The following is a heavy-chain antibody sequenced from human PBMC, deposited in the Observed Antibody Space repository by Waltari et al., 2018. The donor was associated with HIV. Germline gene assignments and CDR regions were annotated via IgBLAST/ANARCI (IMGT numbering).Heavy chain of an antibody. CDR2: IYSGGST. D-gene: IGHD6-13*01. Sequence: EVQLVESGGGLVQPGGSLRLSCAASGFTVSSNYMSWVRQAPGKGLGWVSFIYSGGSTYYADSVKGRFTISRDNSKNTLYLQMNSLRAEDTAVYYCARDWAHSSSWSRYYYHGMDVWGQGTTVTVSS. J-gene: IGHJ6*02. V-gene: IGHV3-66*01. CDR1: GFTVSSNY. CDR3: ARDWAHSSSWSRYYYHGMDV.